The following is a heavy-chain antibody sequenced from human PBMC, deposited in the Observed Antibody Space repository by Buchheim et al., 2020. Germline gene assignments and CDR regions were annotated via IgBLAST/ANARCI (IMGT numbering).Heavy chain of an antibody. J-gene: IGHJ4*02. CDR1: GFTFSSYA. CDR3: ARVMATTESPFGY. V-gene: IGHV3-30*04. D-gene: IGHD5-24*01. CDR2: ISYDGSNK. Sequence: VQLLESGGGVVQPGRSLRLSCAASGFTFSSYAMHWVRQAPGKGLEWVAVISYDGSNKYYADSVKGRFTISRDNSKNTLYLQMNSLRAEDTAVYYCARVMATTESPFGYWGQGTL.